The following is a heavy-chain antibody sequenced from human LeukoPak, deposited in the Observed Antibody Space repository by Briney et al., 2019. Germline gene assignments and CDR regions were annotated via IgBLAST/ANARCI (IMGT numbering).Heavy chain of an antibody. Sequence: GESLLISCKGSGSIFTSYWISGVRQLPGKGLEWMGRIDPSDSYTNYSPSFQGHVTISADKSISTAYLQWSSLKASDTAMYYCARLPLWFGAWEDYWGQGTLVTVSS. CDR3: ARLPLWFGAWEDY. D-gene: IGHD3-10*01. CDR2: IDPSDSYT. CDR1: GSIFTSYW. V-gene: IGHV5-10-1*01. J-gene: IGHJ4*02.